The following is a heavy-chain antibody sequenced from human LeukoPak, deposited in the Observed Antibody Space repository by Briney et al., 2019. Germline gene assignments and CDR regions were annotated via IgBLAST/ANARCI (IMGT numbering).Heavy chain of an antibody. J-gene: IGHJ4*02. CDR1: GYIFTRYY. D-gene: IGHD5/OR15-5a*01. CDR3: ARAGLSKGGFDY. CDR2: INPSGGST. Sequence: ASVKVSCEASGYIFTRYYLHWVRQASGQGLEWMGIINPSGGSTSYVQKFQGRVTMTRDTSTSTVYMELSNLRSEDTAVYYCARAGLSKGGFDYWGQGTLVTISS. V-gene: IGHV1-46*03.